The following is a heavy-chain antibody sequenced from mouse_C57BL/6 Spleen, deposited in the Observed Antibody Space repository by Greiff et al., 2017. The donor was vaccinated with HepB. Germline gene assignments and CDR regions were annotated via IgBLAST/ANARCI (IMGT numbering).Heavy chain of an antibody. Sequence: QVQLQQPGAELVMPGASVKLSCKASGYTFTSYWMHWVKQRPGQGLEWIGEIDPSDSYTNYNQKFKGKSTLTVDKSSSTAYMQLSSLTSEDSAVYYCARGDYYGSSYTTAYFDVWGTGTTVTVSS. CDR3: ARGDYYGSSYTTAYFDV. CDR1: GYTFTSYW. D-gene: IGHD1-1*01. V-gene: IGHV1-69*01. CDR2: IDPSDSYT. J-gene: IGHJ1*03.